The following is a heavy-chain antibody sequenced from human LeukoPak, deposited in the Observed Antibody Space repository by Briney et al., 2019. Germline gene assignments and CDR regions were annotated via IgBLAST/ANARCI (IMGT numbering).Heavy chain of an antibody. V-gene: IGHV1-2*02. CDR3: ARGLLAVAADY. D-gene: IGHD6-19*01. CDR1: GYTFTGYY. Sequence: ASVKVSCKASGYTFTGYYMHWGRQAPGQRLEGMGWINPNSGGTKYAQKFPGRVTMTRETSISTAYMELSRLRSDDTAVYYCARGLLAVAADYWGQGTLVTVSS. J-gene: IGHJ4*02. CDR2: INPNSGGT.